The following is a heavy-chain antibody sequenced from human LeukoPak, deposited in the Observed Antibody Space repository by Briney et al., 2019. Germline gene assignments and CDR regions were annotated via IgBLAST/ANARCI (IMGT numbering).Heavy chain of an antibody. CDR2: IIPIFGTA. D-gene: IGHD6-6*01. Sequence: SVKVTCKASGGTFSSYAISWVRQAPGQGLEWMGGIIPIFGTANYAQKFQGRVTITADESTSTAYMELSSLRSEDTAVYYCARARRYSSSEFDYWGQGTLVTVSS. CDR1: GGTFSSYA. J-gene: IGHJ4*02. CDR3: ARARRYSSSEFDY. V-gene: IGHV1-69*13.